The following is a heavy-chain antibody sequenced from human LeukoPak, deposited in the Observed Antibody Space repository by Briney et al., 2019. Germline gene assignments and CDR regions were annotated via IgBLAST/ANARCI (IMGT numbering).Heavy chain of an antibody. V-gene: IGHV3-23*01. D-gene: IGHD6-19*01. Sequence: AGGSLRLSCAASGFTFTSYAMSWVRQAPGKGLEWVSAISASGGTTYYADSVKGRFTISRDNSKNTLYLQMNSLRAEDTAVYYCAKGVVAVAGTETLFDYWGQGTLVTVSS. CDR2: ISASGGTT. CDR3: AKGVVAVAGTETLFDY. CDR1: GFTFTSYA. J-gene: IGHJ4*02.